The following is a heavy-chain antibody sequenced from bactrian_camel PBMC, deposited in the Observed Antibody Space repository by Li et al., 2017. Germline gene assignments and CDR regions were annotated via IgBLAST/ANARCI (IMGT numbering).Heavy chain of an antibody. V-gene: IGHV3S1*01. CDR2: MYNGGART. D-gene: IGHD1*01. J-gene: IGHJ4*01. CDR3: AADPGPRYAMRWFDPLRYSD. Sequence: HVQLVESGGGSVPAGGSLTLSCAASAYTFNYGCMAWFRQAPGKEREAVAEMYNGGARTLYDTSVNGRFTISQNAAKDTLYLQMTDLKPNDTGVCICAADPGPRYAMRWFDPLRYSDWGQGTQVTVS. CDR1: AYTFNYGC.